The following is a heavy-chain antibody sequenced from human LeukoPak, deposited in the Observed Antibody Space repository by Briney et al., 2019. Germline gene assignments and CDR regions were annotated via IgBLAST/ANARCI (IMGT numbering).Heavy chain of an antibody. CDR3: AKDSSKDFWSGYYDAFDI. D-gene: IGHD3-3*01. Sequence: PGASLKLSCAASGFTLSSLGMHWVRQAPGKGLEWVAFIRYDGSNKYYADSVQGRFTISRDNSKNTLYLQMNSLRAEDTAVYYCAKDSSKDFWSGYYDAFDIWGQGTMVTVSS. CDR1: GFTLSSLG. CDR2: IRYDGSNK. J-gene: IGHJ3*02. V-gene: IGHV3-30*02.